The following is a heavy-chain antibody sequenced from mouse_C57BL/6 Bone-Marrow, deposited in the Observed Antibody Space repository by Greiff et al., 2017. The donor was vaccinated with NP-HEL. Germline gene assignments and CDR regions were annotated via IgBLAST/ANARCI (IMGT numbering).Heavy chain of an antibody. J-gene: IGHJ4*01. CDR2: INPYNGGT. D-gene: IGHD1-1*01. CDR3: APITTVVARYAMGY. V-gene: IGHV1-19*01. CDR1: GYTFTDYY. Sequence: VQLQQSGPVLVKPGASVKMSCKASGYTFTDYYMNWVKQSHGKSLEWIGVINPYNGGTSYNQKFKGKATLTVDKSSSTAYMELNSLASEDSAVYYCAPITTVVARYAMGYWGQGASVTVSS.